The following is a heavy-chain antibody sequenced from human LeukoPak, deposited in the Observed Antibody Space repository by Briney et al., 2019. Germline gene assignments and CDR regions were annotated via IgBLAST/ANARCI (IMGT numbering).Heavy chain of an antibody. CDR3: ARHWYSGSSHFDY. Sequence: KPSETLSLTCTVSGGSISSSSYYWGWIRQPPGKGLEWIGGIYYSGSTYYNPSLKSRATIYVDTSKNQFSLKLSSVTAADTAVYYCARHWYSGSSHFDYWGQGTLVTVSS. D-gene: IGHD1-26*01. CDR1: GGSISSSSYY. V-gene: IGHV4-39*01. J-gene: IGHJ4*02. CDR2: IYYSGST.